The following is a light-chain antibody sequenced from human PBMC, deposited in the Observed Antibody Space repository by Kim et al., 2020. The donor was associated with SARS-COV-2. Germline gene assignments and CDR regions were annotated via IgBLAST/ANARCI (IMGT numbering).Light chain of an antibody. CDR3: QQDHKLPS. J-gene: IGKJ4*01. V-gene: IGKV1-33*01. Sequence: SASIGDRVTMTCRASQDVSKYVNWYQQKPGKAPKLLIYNASILETGVSARFSGSGSGRHFIFTIGSLQPEDLGTYYCQQDHKLPSFGGGTKVDIK. CDR1: QDVSKY. CDR2: NAS.